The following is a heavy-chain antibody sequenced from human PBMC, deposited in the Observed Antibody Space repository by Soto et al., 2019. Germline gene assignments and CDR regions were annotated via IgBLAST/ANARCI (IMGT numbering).Heavy chain of an antibody. CDR3: ARGAHYCSGGSCYGFDY. V-gene: IGHV3-21*01. D-gene: IGHD2-15*01. Sequence: GGSLRLSCAASGFTFSSYSMNWVRQAPGKGLEWVSSISSSSSYIYYADSVKGRFTISRDNAKNSLYLQMNSLRAEDTAVYYCARGAHYCSGGSCYGFDYWGQGTLVTVSS. CDR1: GFTFSSYS. J-gene: IGHJ4*02. CDR2: ISSSSSYI.